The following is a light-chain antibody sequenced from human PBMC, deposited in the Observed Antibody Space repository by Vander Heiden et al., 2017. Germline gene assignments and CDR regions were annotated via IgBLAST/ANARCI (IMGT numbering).Light chain of an antibody. CDR3: QSYDNSLSGHYV. V-gene: IGLV1-40*01. CDR1: SSNIGTSHG. Sequence: QSVLTQPPSVSGAPGQRVTISCTGSSSNIGTSHGVNWYRQLPGAVPNLVIYNNNNRPSGVPDRFSGSKSGTSASLAITGLQAEDEADYYCQSYDNSLSGHYVFGTGTKVIVL. J-gene: IGLJ1*01. CDR2: NNN.